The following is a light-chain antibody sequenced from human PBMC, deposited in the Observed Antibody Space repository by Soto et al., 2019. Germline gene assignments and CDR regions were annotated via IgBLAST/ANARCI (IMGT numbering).Light chain of an antibody. CDR2: DAS. CDR3: QQYVGSPIT. V-gene: IGKV3-20*01. CDR1: QRVSTF. J-gene: IGKJ5*01. Sequence: EIVLTQSPGTLSLSPGDRATLSCRASQRVSTFLAWYQQRPGQAPTLLISDASNRASGVPDRFTGGGSGTDFSLTIRRLEPEDFALYYCQQYVGSPITFGQGTRLEIK.